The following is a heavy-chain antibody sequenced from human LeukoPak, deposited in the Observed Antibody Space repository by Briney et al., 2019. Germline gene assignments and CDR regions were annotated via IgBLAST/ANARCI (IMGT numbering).Heavy chain of an antibody. Sequence: PGGSLRLSCAASGFTFSSYAMHWVRQAPGKGLEWVAVISYDGSNKYYADSVKGRFTISRDNSKNTLYLQVNSLRAEDTAVYYCARDLYCSSTSCFPEWGQGTLVTVSS. J-gene: IGHJ4*02. D-gene: IGHD2-2*01. CDR1: GFTFSSYA. CDR3: ARDLYCSSTSCFPE. CDR2: ISYDGSNK. V-gene: IGHV3-30-3*01.